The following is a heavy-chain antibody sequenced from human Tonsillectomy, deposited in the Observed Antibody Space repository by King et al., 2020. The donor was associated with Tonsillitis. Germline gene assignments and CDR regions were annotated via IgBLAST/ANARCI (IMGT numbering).Heavy chain of an antibody. CDR1: GGSFSGYY. J-gene: IGHJ5*02. CDR3: ARGTGSSSRGYWFDP. D-gene: IGHD6-6*01. Sequence: VQLQQWGAGLLKPSETLSLTCAVYGGSFSGYYWSWIRQPPGKGLEWIGEINHSGSTNYNPSLKSRVTISVDTSKNQFSLKLSSVTAADTAVYYCARGTGSSSRGYWFDPWGHGTLVTVSS. CDR2: INHSGST. V-gene: IGHV4-34*01.